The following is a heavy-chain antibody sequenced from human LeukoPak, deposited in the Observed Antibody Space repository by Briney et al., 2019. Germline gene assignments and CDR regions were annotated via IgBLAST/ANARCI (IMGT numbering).Heavy chain of an antibody. D-gene: IGHD6-19*01. CDR1: GYSISSNYY. CDR3: ARALYSSGPFDI. J-gene: IGHJ3*02. V-gene: IGHV4-38-2*02. Sequence: SETLSLTCTVSGYSISSNYYRGWIRQPPGKGLEWIGIIYHSGSTYYNPSLKSRVTISVDTSKNKSSLSLSSVTAADTAVYYCARALYSSGPFDIWGQGTMVTVSS. CDR2: IYHSGST.